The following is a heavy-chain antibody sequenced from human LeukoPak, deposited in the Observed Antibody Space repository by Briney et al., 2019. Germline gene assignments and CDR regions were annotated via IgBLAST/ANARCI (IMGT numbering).Heavy chain of an antibody. CDR2: ISSSGSTI. J-gene: IGHJ4*02. CDR1: GFTFSSYE. Sequence: PGGSLRLSCAASGFTFSSYEMNWVRQAPGKGLEWVSYISSSGSTIYYADSVKGRFTISRDNAKNSLYLQMNSLRAEDTAVYYCASRGYSGYDYNFDYWGQGTLVTVSS. CDR3: ASRGYSGYDYNFDY. V-gene: IGHV3-48*03. D-gene: IGHD5-12*01.